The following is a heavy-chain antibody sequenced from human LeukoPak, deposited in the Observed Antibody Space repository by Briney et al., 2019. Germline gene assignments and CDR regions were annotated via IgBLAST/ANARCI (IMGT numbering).Heavy chain of an antibody. D-gene: IGHD3-3*01. Sequence: ASVKVSCKASGYTFTSYGISWVRQAPGQGLEWMGWISAYNGNTNYAQKLQGRVTMTTDTSTSTAYMELRSLRSEDTAVYYCAKDTYYDFWSGLNPEYWGQGTLVTVSS. V-gene: IGHV1-18*01. CDR3: AKDTYYDFWSGLNPEY. CDR1: GYTFTSYG. J-gene: IGHJ4*02. CDR2: ISAYNGNT.